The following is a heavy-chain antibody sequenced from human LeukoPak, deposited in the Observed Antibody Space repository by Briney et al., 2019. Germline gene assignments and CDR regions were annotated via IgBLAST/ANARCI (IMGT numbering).Heavy chain of an antibody. D-gene: IGHD4-11*01. J-gene: IGHJ3*02. CDR3: AKFGLTTDDAFDI. Sequence: PGGSLRLSCAASGFTVSSNYMSWVRQAPGKGLEWVSVIYSGGSTYYADSVKGRFTISRDNSKNTLYLQMNSLRAEDTAVYYCAKFGLTTDDAFDIWGQGTMVTVSS. V-gene: IGHV3-66*01. CDR2: IYSGGST. CDR1: GFTVSSNY.